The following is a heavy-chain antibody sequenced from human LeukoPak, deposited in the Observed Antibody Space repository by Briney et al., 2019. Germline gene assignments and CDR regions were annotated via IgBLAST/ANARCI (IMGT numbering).Heavy chain of an antibody. J-gene: IGHJ6*03. CDR3: ARTGYCSSASCYTASRPYYYYYMDV. CDR1: GGSISSYY. CDR2: IYYSGNT. D-gene: IGHD2-2*02. V-gene: IGHV4-59*01. Sequence: SETLSLTCTVSGGSISSYYWSWIRQPPGKGLEWIGYIYYSGNTNYNPSLKSRVSISVDTSKNQFSLKLSSVTAADTAVYYCARTGYCSSASCYTASRPYYYYYMDVWGKGTTVTVSS.